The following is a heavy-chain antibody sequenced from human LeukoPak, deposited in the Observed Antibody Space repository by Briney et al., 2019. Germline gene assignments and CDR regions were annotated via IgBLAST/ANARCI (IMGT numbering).Heavy chain of an antibody. CDR3: AELGITMIGGV. CDR1: GFTFSSYE. J-gene: IGHJ6*04. D-gene: IGHD3-10*02. V-gene: IGHV3-48*03. CDR2: ISSSGSTI. Sequence: QPGGSLRLSCAASGFTFSSYEMNWVRQAPGKGLEWDSYISSSGSTIYYADSVKDRFTISRDNAKNSLYLQMNSLRAEDTAVYYCAELGITMIGGVWGKGTTVTVSS.